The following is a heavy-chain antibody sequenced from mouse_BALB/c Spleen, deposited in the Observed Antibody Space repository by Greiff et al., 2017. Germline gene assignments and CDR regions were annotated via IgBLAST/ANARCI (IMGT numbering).Heavy chain of an antibody. J-gene: IGHJ4*01. CDR1: GYSITSDYA. D-gene: IGHD1-1*01. CDR3: AVYYGSSYYAMDY. Sequence: EVKLEESGPGLVKPSQSLSLTCTVTGYSITSDYAWTWIRQFPGNKLEWMGYISYSGSTSYNPSLKSRISITRDTSKNQFFLQLNSVTTEDTATYYCAVYYGSSYYAMDYWGQGTSVTVSS. CDR2: ISYSGST. V-gene: IGHV3-2*02.